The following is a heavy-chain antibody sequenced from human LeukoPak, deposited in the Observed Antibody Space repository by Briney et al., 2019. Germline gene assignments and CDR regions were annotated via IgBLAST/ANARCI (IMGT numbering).Heavy chain of an antibody. CDR1: GGSISSGSYY. V-gene: IGHV4-61*01. J-gene: IGHJ2*01. D-gene: IGHD7-27*01. CDR3: ARGGDNWYFDL. Sequence: PSQTLSLTCTVSGGSISSGSYYWSWIRQPPGKGLEWIGYIYYSGSTNYNPSLKSRVTISVDTSKNQFSLKLSSVTAADTAVYYCARGGDNWYFDLWGRGTLVTVSS. CDR2: IYYSGST.